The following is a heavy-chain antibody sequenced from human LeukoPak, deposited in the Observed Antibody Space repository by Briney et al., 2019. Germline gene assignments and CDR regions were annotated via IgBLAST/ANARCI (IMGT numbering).Heavy chain of an antibody. CDR2: ISGSGGST. J-gene: IGHJ3*02. CDR3: AGPSVAGSGGGGVGFDI. V-gene: IGHV3-23*01. Sequence: AGGSLRLSCAASGFTVSSNYMSWVRQAPGKGLEWVSAISGSGGSTYYADSVKGRFTISRDNSKNTLYLQMNSLRAEDTAVYYCAGPSVAGSGGGGVGFDIWGQGTMVTVS. CDR1: GFTVSSNY. D-gene: IGHD6-19*01.